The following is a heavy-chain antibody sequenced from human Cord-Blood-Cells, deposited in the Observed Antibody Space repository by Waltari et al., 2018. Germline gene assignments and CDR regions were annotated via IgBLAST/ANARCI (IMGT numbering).Heavy chain of an antibody. Sequence: QVQLVQSGAEVKKPGASVKVSCKASGYTFTSYYMHWVRQAPGQGLEWMGIINPSGGSTIYAQKFQGRVTITRDTSTSTVYMELSSLRSEDTAVYYCARQRGYSYGYPRNHYGMDVWGQGTTVTVSS. D-gene: IGHD5-18*01. CDR1: GYTFTSYY. CDR3: ARQRGYSYGYPRNHYGMDV. V-gene: IGHV1-46*01. CDR2: INPSGGST. J-gene: IGHJ6*02.